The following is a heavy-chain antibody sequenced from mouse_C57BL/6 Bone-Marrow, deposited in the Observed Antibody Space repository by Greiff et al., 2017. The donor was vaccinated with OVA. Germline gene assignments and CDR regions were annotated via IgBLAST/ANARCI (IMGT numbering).Heavy chain of an antibody. Sequence: EVQLQQSGAELVRPGASVKLSCTASGFNIKDDYMHWVKQRPEQGLEWIGWIDPENGDTEYASKFQGKATITAATSSTTASLQLSSLTSEDTDVYYSTTWIPPYYFDYWGQGTTLTVSS. V-gene: IGHV14-4*01. CDR1: GFNIKDDY. CDR3: TTWIPPYYFDY. J-gene: IGHJ2*01. D-gene: IGHD5-1-1*01. CDR2: IDPENGDT.